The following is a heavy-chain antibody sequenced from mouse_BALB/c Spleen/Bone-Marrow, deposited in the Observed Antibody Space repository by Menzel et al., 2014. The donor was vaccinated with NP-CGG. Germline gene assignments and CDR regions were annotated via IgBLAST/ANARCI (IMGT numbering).Heavy chain of an antibody. CDR1: GFTFSSFG. D-gene: IGHD3-1*01. CDR2: ISSGSSTI. Sequence: EVQGVESGGGLVQPGGSRKLSCAASGFTFSSFGMHWVRQAPEKGLEWVAYISSGSSTIYYADTVKGRFTISRDNPKNTLFLQMTGLRSEDTAMYYCARGAAWATWFAYWGQGTLVTVSA. V-gene: IGHV5-17*02. CDR3: ARGAAWATWFAY. J-gene: IGHJ3*01.